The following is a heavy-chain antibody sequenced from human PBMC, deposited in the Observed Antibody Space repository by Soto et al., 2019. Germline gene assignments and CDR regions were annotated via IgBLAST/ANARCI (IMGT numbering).Heavy chain of an antibody. CDR2: INHSGST. V-gene: IGHV4-34*01. J-gene: IGHJ4*02. CDR1: GGSFSGYS. D-gene: IGHD6-6*01. CDR3: ARGDYIAARGTIDY. Sequence: SETLSLTCAVYGGSFSGYSWTWIRQPPGKGLEWIGEINHSGSTKYNPSLKTRVSISVHTSKKQFSLNLDSVTAADTASYYCARGDYIAARGTIDYWGQGTLVTVSS.